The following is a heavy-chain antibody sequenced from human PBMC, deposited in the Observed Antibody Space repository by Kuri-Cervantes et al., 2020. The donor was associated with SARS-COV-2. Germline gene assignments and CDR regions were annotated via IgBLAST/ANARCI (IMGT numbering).Heavy chain of an antibody. CDR3: AKDNSEDGRGYWYFDL. V-gene: IGHV3-23*01. J-gene: IGHJ2*01. CDR2: IRDSGGST. CDR1: GFTFSGYA. D-gene: IGHD1-1*01. Sequence: GGSLRLSCAASGFTFSGYAMSWVRQAPGKGLEWVSAIRDSGGSTYYADSVKGRFTISRDNSKNTLYLQMNTLRAEDTAVYYCAKDNSEDGRGYWYFDLWGRGTLVTVSS.